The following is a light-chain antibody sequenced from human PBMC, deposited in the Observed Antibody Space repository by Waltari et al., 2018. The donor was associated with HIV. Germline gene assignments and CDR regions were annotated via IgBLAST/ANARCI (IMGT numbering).Light chain of an antibody. V-gene: IGLV3-1*01. Sequence: SYELTQPPSVSVSPGQTASITCSGDKLGDKYACWYQQKPGQSPVLVIYQDSKRPSGIPGRFSGSNSGNTATLTISGTQAMDEADYYCQAGDSSTVWVFGGGTKLTVL. J-gene: IGLJ3*02. CDR2: QDS. CDR3: QAGDSSTVWV. CDR1: KLGDKY.